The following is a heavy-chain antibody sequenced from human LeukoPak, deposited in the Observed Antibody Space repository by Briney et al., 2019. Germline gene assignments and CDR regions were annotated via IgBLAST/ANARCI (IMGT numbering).Heavy chain of an antibody. CDR2: INTDGSST. D-gene: IGHD2-2*01. CDR3: ARSDIVVVPAAPLEMGFDY. J-gene: IGHJ4*02. Sequence: GGSLRLSCAASGFTFSSYWMHWVRQAPGKGLVWVSRINTDGSSTSYADSVKGRFTISRDNAKNTLYLQMNSLRAEDTAVYYCARSDIVVVPAAPLEMGFDYWGQGTLVTVSS. CDR1: GFTFSSYW. V-gene: IGHV3-74*01.